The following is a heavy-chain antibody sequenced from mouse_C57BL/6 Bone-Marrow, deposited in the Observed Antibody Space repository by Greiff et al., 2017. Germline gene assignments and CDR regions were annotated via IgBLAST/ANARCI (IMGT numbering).Heavy chain of an antibody. CDR2: ISSGSSTI. CDR1: GFTFSDYG. CDR3: AREVLLLGFAY. J-gene: IGHJ3*01. V-gene: IGHV5-17*01. D-gene: IGHD1-1*01. Sequence: EVHLVESGGGLVKPGGSLKLSCAASGFTFSDYGMHWVRQAPEKGLEWVAYISSGSSTIYYADTVKGRFTISRDNAKNTLFLQMTSLRSEDTAMYYCAREVLLLGFAYWGQGTLVTVSA.